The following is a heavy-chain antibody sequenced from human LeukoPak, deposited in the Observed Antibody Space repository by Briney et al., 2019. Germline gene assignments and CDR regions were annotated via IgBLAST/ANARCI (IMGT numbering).Heavy chain of an antibody. Sequence: ASVKVSCKVSGLSFIELSFHWVRQAPGKGLEWMGGFDPEKDETDYAQKFQGRVTMTEDTSTDTVYLELSSLRSEDTAIYYCTTNLISLFGVGYWGHGTLVTVSS. CDR1: GLSFIELS. CDR3: TTNLISLFGVGY. D-gene: IGHD3-3*01. J-gene: IGHJ4*01. CDR2: FDPEKDET. V-gene: IGHV1-24*01.